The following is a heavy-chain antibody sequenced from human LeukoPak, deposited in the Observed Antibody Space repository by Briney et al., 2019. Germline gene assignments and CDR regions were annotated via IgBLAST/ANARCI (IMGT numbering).Heavy chain of an antibody. CDR2: IIPILGIA. J-gene: IGHJ4*02. V-gene: IGHV1-69*04. CDR1: GGTFSSYA. CDR3: ARDASFDSSSSQ. Sequence: ASVKVSRKASGGTFSSYAISWVRQAPGQGLEWMGRIIPILGIANYAQKFQGRVTITADKSTSTAYMELSSLRSEDTAVYYCARDASFDSSSSQWGQGTLVTVSS. D-gene: IGHD6-6*01.